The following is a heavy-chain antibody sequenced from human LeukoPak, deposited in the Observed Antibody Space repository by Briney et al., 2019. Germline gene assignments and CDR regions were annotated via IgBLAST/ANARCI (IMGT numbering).Heavy chain of an antibody. CDR1: GGFISSYY. D-gene: IGHD1-26*01. CDR3: ARDRGVRGGSYGTWFDP. Sequence: PSETLSLTCTVSGGFISSYYWSWIRQPAGKGLEWIGRIYTSGSTNYNPSLKSRVTMSVDTSKNQFSLKLSSVTAADTAVYYCARDRGVRGGSYGTWFDPWGPGTLVTVSS. V-gene: IGHV4-4*07. J-gene: IGHJ5*02. CDR2: IYTSGST.